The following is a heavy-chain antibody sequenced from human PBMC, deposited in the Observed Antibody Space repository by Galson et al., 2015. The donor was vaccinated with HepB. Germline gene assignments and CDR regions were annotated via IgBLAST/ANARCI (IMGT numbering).Heavy chain of an antibody. J-gene: IGHJ4*02. Sequence: LTCTVSGYSISSGYYWGWIRQPPGKGLEWIGSIYHSGSTYYNPSLKSRVTISVDTSKDQFSLKLSSVTAADTAVYYCARDRGNNWNDVNFDYWGPGTLVTVSS. CDR2: IYHSGST. CDR3: ARDRGNNWNDVNFDY. V-gene: IGHV4-38-2*02. CDR1: GYSISSGYY. D-gene: IGHD1-20*01.